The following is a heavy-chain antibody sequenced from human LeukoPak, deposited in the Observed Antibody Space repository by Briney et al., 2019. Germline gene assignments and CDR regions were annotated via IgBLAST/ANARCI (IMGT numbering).Heavy chain of an antibody. CDR2: INHSGST. V-gene: IGHV4-34*01. Sequence: GSLRLSCAASGFTFSSYSMNWVRQPPGKGLEWIGEINHSGSTNYNPSLKSRVTISVDTSKNQFSLKLSSVTAADTAVYYCARGRSIYCSGGSCYSGYYYYMDVWGKGTTVTVSS. CDR3: ARGRSIYCSGGSCYSGYYYYMDV. D-gene: IGHD2-15*01. CDR1: GFTFSSYS. J-gene: IGHJ6*03.